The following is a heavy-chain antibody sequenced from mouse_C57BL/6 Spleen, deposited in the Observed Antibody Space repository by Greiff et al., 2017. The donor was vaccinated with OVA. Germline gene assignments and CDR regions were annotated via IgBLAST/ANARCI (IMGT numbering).Heavy chain of an antibody. V-gene: IGHV1-82*01. J-gene: IGHJ1*03. CDR2: IYPGDGDT. D-gene: IGHD2-1*01. CDR3: ARDGNSLYWYFDV. Sequence: VQLQQSGPELVKPGASVKISCKASGYAFSSSWMNWVKQRPGKGLEWIGRIYPGDGDTNYNGKFKGKATLTADKSSSTAYMQLSSLTSEDSAVYVCARDGNSLYWYFDVWGTGTTVTVSS. CDR1: GYAFSSSW.